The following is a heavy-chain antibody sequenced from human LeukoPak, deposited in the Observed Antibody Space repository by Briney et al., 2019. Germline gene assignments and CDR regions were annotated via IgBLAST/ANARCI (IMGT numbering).Heavy chain of an antibody. Sequence: PGGSPRLSCAASGFTFSSYAMSWVRQAPGKGLEWVSAISGSGGSTYYADSVKGRFTISRDNSKNTLYLQMNSLRAEDTAVYYCAKDITMIVMYYFDYWGQGTLVTVSS. CDR3: AKDITMIVMYYFDY. J-gene: IGHJ4*02. D-gene: IGHD3-22*01. CDR2: ISGSGGST. V-gene: IGHV3-23*01. CDR1: GFTFSSYA.